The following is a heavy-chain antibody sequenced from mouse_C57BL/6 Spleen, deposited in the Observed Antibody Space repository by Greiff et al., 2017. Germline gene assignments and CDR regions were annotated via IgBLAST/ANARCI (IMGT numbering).Heavy chain of an antibody. CDR1: GYSFTDYN. CDR3: ARGGYYDPYYAMDY. D-gene: IGHD2-4*01. Sequence: VQLQQSGPELVKPGASVKISCKASGYSFTDYNMNWVKQSNGKSLEWIGVINPNYGTTSYNQKFKGKATLTVDQSPSTAYMQLNSLTSEDSAVYYCARGGYYDPYYAMDYWGQGTSVTVSS. CDR2: INPNYGTT. J-gene: IGHJ4*01. V-gene: IGHV1-39*01.